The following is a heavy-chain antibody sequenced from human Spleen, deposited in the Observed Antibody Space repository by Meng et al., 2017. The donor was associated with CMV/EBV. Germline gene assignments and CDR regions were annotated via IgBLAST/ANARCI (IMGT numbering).Heavy chain of an antibody. CDR1: GFTFDDYG. Sequence: GGSLRLSCAASGFTFDDYGMSWVRQAPGKGLEWVSGISWNSGSIGYADSVKGRFTISRDNAENTLYLQMNSVRAEDTALYYCARDVVGATGWGQGTLVTVSS. CDR2: ISWNSGSI. V-gene: IGHV3-20*04. D-gene: IGHD1-26*01. J-gene: IGHJ4*02. CDR3: ARDVVGATG.